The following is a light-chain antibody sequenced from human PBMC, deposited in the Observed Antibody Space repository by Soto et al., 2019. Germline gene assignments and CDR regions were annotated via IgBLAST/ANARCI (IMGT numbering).Light chain of an antibody. CDR3: QQYNNYPRT. CDR1: QSVSSN. V-gene: IGKV3-15*01. J-gene: IGKJ1*01. Sequence: EIVMTQSPATLSVSPGERATLSCRASQSVSSNVAWYQQIPGQTPRLLIYGASTRATTIPVRFSGSGSGTEFTLAISSLQPDDFATYYCQQYNNYPRTFGQGTKVDIK. CDR2: GAS.